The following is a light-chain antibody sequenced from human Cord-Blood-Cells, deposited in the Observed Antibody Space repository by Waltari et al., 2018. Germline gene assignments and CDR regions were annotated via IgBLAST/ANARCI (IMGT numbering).Light chain of an antibody. CDR1: QGISNC. CDR3: QQYNSLPLT. CDR2: DAS. J-gene: IGKJ4*01. Sequence: DIQMTQSPSSLSASVGDRVNITCQASQGISNCLTWYQQKPGKAPKLLIYDASSLETGVPSRFSGSGSGTDFTLTISSLQPEDIATYYCQQYNSLPLTFGQGTKVEIK. V-gene: IGKV1-33*01.